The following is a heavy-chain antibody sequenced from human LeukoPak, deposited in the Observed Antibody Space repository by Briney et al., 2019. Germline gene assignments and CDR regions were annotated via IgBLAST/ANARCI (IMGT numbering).Heavy chain of an antibody. J-gene: IGHJ6*02. CDR3: ARGRGLDV. D-gene: IGHD2-15*01. CDR2: FYSGGAT. Sequence: GGSLRLSCAASGFIVSANYMSWVRQTPGKGLEWVSIFYSGGATFYVDSVKGRFTISRDNSKNMLYLQMNCLRAKDTAVYYCARGRGLDVWGQGTTVTVSS. V-gene: IGHV3-53*01. CDR1: GFIVSANY.